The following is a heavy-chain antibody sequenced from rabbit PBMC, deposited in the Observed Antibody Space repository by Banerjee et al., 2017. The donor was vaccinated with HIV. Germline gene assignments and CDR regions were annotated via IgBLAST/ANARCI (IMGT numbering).Heavy chain of an antibody. V-gene: IGHV1S45*01. D-gene: IGHD2-1*01. Sequence: QEQLEESGGDLVKPEGSLTLTCTASGFSFSNKYVMCWVRQAPGKGLEWIACINTSSGNTVYATWAKGRFTISKTSSTTVTLQMTSLTAADTATYFCARADNGGDGCDLWGPGTLVTVS. CDR3: ARADNGGDGCDL. CDR2: INTSSGNT. CDR1: GFSFSNKYV. J-gene: IGHJ6*01.